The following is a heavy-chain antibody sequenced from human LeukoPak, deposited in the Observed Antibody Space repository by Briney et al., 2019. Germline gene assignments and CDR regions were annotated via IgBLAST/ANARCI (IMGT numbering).Heavy chain of an antibody. V-gene: IGHV3-21*01. CDR2: ISSSSSYI. CDR3: ARDTAMVTNAFDI. CDR1: GFTFCSYS. Sequence: PGGSLRLSCAASGFTFCSYSMNWVRQAPGKGLEWVSSISSSSSYIYYADSVKGRFTISRDNAKNSLYLQMNSLRAEDTAVYYCARDTAMVTNAFDIWGQGTMVTVSS. J-gene: IGHJ3*02. D-gene: IGHD5-18*01.